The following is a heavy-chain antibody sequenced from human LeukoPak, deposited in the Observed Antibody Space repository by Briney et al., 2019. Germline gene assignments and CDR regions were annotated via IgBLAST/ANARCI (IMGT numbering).Heavy chain of an antibody. CDR3: AKDYGSGSYSSEFCY. CDR2: ISGSGGST. D-gene: IGHD3-10*01. Sequence: GGSLRLSCAASGFTFGSYAMSWVRPAPGKGLEWVSAISGSGGSTYYADSVKGRFTISRDNSKNTLYLQMNSLRAEDTAVYYCAKDYGSGSYSSEFCYWGQGTLVTVSS. CDR1: GFTFGSYA. V-gene: IGHV3-23*01. J-gene: IGHJ4*02.